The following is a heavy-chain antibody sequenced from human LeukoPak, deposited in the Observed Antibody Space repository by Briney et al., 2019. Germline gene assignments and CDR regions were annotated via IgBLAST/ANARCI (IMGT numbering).Heavy chain of an antibody. V-gene: IGHV4-38-2*02. CDR3: AKSNGFGLVDI. Sequence: WETLSLTCTVSGYSVTSGFYWGWIRQPPGKGLEWIGSMYHSGSTYYSPSLKSRVTISLDTSRNQFSLKLNSVTAADTAVYYCAKSNGFGLVDIWGQGTMVTVSS. CDR2: MYHSGST. CDR1: GYSVTSGFY. D-gene: IGHD2-2*01. J-gene: IGHJ3*02.